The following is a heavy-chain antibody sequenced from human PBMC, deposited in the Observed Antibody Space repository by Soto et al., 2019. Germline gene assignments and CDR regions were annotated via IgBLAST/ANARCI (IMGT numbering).Heavy chain of an antibody. Sequence: GGSLRLSCAASGFTFSSYEMNWVRQAPGRGLEWVSYISSSGSTIYYADSVKGRFTISRDNAKNSLYLQMNGLRAEDTAVYYCAGDQQQLTNYWYFDLWGRGTLVTVSS. J-gene: IGHJ2*01. CDR2: ISSSGSTI. V-gene: IGHV3-48*03. CDR1: GFTFSSYE. CDR3: AGDQQQLTNYWYFDL. D-gene: IGHD6-13*01.